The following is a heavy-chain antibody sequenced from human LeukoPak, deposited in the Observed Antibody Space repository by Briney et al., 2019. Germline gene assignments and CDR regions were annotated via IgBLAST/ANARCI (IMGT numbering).Heavy chain of an antibody. D-gene: IGHD2-15*01. J-gene: IGHJ3*02. CDR1: GYTFTSYG. V-gene: IGHV1-18*01. CDR3: ARDNGDCSGGSCYPRGPGGDAFDI. Sequence: GASVKVSCKASGYTFTSYGISWVRQAPGQGLEWMGWISAYNGNTNYAQKLQGRVTMTTDTSTSTAYMELRSLRSDDTAVYYCARDNGDCSGGSCYPRGPGGDAFDIWGQGTMVTVSS. CDR2: ISAYNGNT.